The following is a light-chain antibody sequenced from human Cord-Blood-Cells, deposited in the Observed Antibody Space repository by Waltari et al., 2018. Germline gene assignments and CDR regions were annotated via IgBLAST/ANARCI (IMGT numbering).Light chain of an antibody. Sequence: DIQMTQSPSSLSASVGDRVTITCRASQSISSYLNWYQQKPGKAPKLLIYAASSLKSGVPSRFSGSGSGTVFTLTISSLQPEDFATYYCQQSYSTLWTFGQGTKVEIK. J-gene: IGKJ1*01. CDR2: AAS. CDR3: QQSYSTLWT. CDR1: QSISSY. V-gene: IGKV1-39*01.